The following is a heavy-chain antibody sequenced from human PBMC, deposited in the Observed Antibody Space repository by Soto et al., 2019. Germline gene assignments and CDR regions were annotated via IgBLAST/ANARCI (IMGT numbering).Heavy chain of an antibody. Sequence: QDQLVQSGAEVKKPGASVTVSCKASGYSFTNYGVTWVRQAPGQGLEWMGWSSAFNGNTHYAQNLQGSVTITTAASTSTAYMELRRLRSDDTAVYYRARDRGVATPVAVNAHYFYYAEVWGKGTTVTVSS. D-gene: IGHD6-19*01. CDR1: GYSFTNYG. J-gene: IGHJ6*03. CDR3: ARDRGVATPVAVNAHYFYYAEV. V-gene: IGHV1-18*01. CDR2: SSAFNGNT.